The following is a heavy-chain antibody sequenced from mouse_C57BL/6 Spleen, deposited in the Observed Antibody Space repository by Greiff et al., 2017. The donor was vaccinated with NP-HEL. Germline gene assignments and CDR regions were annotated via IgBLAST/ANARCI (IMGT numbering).Heavy chain of an antibody. D-gene: IGHD1-1*01. CDR3: ARQGNYGSSLAWFAY. J-gene: IGHJ3*01. Sequence: EVKLVESGGGLVQPGGSLKLSCAASGFTFSDYYMYWVRQTPEKRLEWVAYISNGGGSTYYPDTVKGRFTISRDNAKNTLYLQMSRLKSEDTAMYYCARQGNYGSSLAWFAYWGQRTLVTVSA. CDR1: GFTFSDYY. V-gene: IGHV5-12*01. CDR2: ISNGGGST.